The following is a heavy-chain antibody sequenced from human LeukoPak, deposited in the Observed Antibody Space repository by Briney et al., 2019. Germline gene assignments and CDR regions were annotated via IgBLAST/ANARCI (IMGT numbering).Heavy chain of an antibody. CDR2: IWYDGSNK. V-gene: IGHV3-33*01. CDR1: GFTFSSYG. J-gene: IGHJ4*02. CDR3: VRDAPGTTPFDH. Sequence: PGRSLRLSCAASGFTFSSYGMHWVRQAPGKGLEWVAVIWYDGSNKYYADSVKGRFTISRDNSKNTLYLQMRSLRAEDTAVYYCVRDAPGTTPFDHWGQGTLVTVSS. D-gene: IGHD1-7*01.